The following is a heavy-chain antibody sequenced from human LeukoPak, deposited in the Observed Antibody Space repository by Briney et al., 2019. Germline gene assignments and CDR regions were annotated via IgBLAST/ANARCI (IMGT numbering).Heavy chain of an antibody. CDR1: GGSISSGGYY. CDR3: ASTMAYGDPASGFFY. Sequence: SETLSLTCTVSGGSISSGGYYWSWIRQPPGKGLEWIGYIYHSGSTYYNPSLKSRVTISVDRSKNQFSLKLSSVTAADTAVYYCASTMAYGDPASGFFYWGQGTLVTVSS. J-gene: IGHJ4*02. D-gene: IGHD4-17*01. V-gene: IGHV4-30-2*01. CDR2: IYHSGST.